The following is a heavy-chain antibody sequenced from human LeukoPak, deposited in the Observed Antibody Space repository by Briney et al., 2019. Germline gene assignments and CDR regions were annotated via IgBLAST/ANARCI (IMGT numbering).Heavy chain of an antibody. J-gene: IGHJ6*02. V-gene: IGHV3-48*04. CDR2: ISSSSSTI. D-gene: IGHD3-10*01. Sequence: GGSLRLSCAASGFTFSSYSMNWVRQAPGKGLEWVSYISSSSSTIYYADSVKGRFTISRDNAKNSLYLQMNSLRAEDTAVYYCAREGSGSSVTHYGMDVWGQGTTVTVSS. CDR1: GFTFSSYS. CDR3: AREGSGSSVTHYGMDV.